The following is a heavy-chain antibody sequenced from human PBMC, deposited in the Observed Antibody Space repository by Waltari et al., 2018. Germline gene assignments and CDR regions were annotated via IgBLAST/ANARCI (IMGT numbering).Heavy chain of an antibody. CDR1: GFTFSSYA. CDR3: AKDSLPDDAFDI. V-gene: IGHV3-23*03. J-gene: IGHJ3*02. CDR2: IYSGGST. Sequence: VQLLESGGGLVQPGGSLRLSCAASGFTFSSYAMSWVRQAPGKGLEWVSVIYSGGSTYYADSVKGRFTISRDNSKNTLYLQMNSLRAEDTAVYYCAKDSLPDDAFDIWGQGTMVTVSS. D-gene: IGHD3-16*02.